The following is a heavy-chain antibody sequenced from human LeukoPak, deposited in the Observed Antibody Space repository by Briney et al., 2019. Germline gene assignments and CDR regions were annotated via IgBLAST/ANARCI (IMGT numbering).Heavy chain of an antibody. CDR3: ARDQGDYDAFDI. CDR2: IYRTGTT. D-gene: IGHD4-17*01. Sequence: TLSLTCTVSGGSISSGAYSWSWIRQPPGKGLEWIGYIYRTGTTYYNPSLKSRVTISVDTSKSQFSLKLTSVTAADTAVYYCARDQGDYDAFDIWGQGTMVTVSS. V-gene: IGHV4-30-2*01. CDR1: GGSISSGAYS. J-gene: IGHJ3*02.